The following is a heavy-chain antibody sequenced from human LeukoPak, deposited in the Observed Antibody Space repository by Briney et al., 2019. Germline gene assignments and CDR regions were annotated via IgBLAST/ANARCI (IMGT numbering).Heavy chain of an antibody. CDR2: IYYSGST. CDR3: ARGGRWLQPIDY. Sequence: SETLSLTCTVSGGSISSGGYYWSWIRQHPGTGLEWIGYIYYSGSTYYNPSLKSRVTISVDTSKNQFSLKLSSVTAADTAVYYCARGGRWLQPIDYWGQGTLVTVSS. CDR1: GGSISSGGYY. V-gene: IGHV4-31*03. D-gene: IGHD5-12*01. J-gene: IGHJ4*02.